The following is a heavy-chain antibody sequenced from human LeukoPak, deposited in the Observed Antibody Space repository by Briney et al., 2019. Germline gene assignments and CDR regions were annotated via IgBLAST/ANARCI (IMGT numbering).Heavy chain of an antibody. CDR2: ISSSSSYT. CDR3: ARDNTVTTSVDY. J-gene: IGHJ4*02. D-gene: IGHD4-17*01. CDR1: GFTFSDYY. Sequence: GGSLRLSGAASGFTFSDYYMSWIRQAPGKGLEWVSYISSSSSYTNYADSVEGRFTISRDNAKNSLYLQMNSLRAEDTAVYYCARDNTVTTSVDYWGQGTLVTVSS. V-gene: IGHV3-11*06.